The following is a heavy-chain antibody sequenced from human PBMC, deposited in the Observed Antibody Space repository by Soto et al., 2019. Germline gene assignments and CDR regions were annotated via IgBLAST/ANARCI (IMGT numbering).Heavy chain of an antibody. CDR1: GFTFSSYA. CDR2: ISSNGGST. D-gene: IGHD2-21*02. V-gene: IGHV3-64*01. Sequence: GGSLRLSCAASGFTFSSYAMHWVRQAPGKGLEYVSAISSNGGSTYYANSVKGRFTISRDNSKNTLYLQMGSLRAEDMAVYYCARGGSDYYFNYWGQGALVTVSS. J-gene: IGHJ4*02. CDR3: ARGGSDYYFNY.